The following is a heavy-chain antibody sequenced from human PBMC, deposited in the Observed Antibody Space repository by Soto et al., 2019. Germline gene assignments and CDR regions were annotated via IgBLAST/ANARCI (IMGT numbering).Heavy chain of an antibody. J-gene: IGHJ4*02. V-gene: IGHV4-59*01. CDR2: IYYSGST. D-gene: IGHD3-10*01. CDR3: ARGGGYYGSGSYYNGDFDY. Sequence: PSETLSLTCTVSGGSISSYYWSWIRQPPGKGLEWIGYIYYSGSTNYNPSLKSRVTISVDTSKNQFSLKLSSVTAADTAVYYCARGGGYYGSGSYYNGDFDYWGQGTLVTVSS. CDR1: GGSISSYY.